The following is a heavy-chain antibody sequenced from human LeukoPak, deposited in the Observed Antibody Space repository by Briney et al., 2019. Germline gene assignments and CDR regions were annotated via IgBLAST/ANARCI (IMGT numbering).Heavy chain of an antibody. CDR3: AKDGGGIAAAGRRVKEKTREYYSDY. Sequence: PGGSLRLSCAASGFTFSSYAMSWVRQAPGKGLEWVSAISGSGGSTYYADSVKGRFTISRDNSKNTLYLQMNSLRAEDTAVYYCAKDGGGIAAAGRRVKEKTREYYSDYWGQGTLVTVSS. J-gene: IGHJ4*02. D-gene: IGHD6-13*01. CDR1: GFTFSSYA. V-gene: IGHV3-23*01. CDR2: ISGSGGST.